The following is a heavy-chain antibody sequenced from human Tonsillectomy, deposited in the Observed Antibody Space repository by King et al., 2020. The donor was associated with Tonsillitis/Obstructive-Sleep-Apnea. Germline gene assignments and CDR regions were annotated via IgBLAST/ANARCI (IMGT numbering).Heavy chain of an antibody. CDR3: ARPSCSSGSCYNSGSFHV. Sequence: LQLVQSGSELKKPGASVKVSCKASGYTLTNYAMNWVRQAPGQGLEWMGWINTNTGNPTYAQGFTGRFVFSLDTSVGTAYLQISSLKAEDTAVYYCARPSCSSGSCYNSGSFHVWGKGTTVTVSS. J-gene: IGHJ6*04. D-gene: IGHD2-2*02. CDR1: GYTLTNYA. CDR2: INTNTGNP. V-gene: IGHV7-4-1*02.